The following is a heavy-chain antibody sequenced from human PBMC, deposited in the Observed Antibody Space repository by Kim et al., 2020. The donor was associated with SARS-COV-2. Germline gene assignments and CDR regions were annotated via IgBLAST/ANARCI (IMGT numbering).Heavy chain of an antibody. CDR1: GGTFSSYA. V-gene: IGHV1-69*13. CDR2: IIPIFGTA. D-gene: IGHD6-13*01. Sequence: SVKVSCKASGGTFSSYAISWVRQAPGQGLEWMGGIIPIFGTANYAQKFQGRVTITADESTSTAYMELSSLRSEDTAVYYCASELGAGTHYYYGMDVWGQGTTVTVSS. J-gene: IGHJ6*02. CDR3: ASELGAGTHYYYGMDV.